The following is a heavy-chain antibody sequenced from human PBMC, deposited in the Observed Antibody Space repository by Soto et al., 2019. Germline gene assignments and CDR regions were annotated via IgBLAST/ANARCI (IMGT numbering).Heavy chain of an antibody. CDR2: NYYGGST. D-gene: IGHD4-17*01. CDR1: GGSITSGDYY. J-gene: IGHJ4*02. Sequence: QVQLQESGPGLVKPSQTLSLTCTVSGGSITSGDYYWSWIRQPPGKGLEWVGYNYYGGSTYYNPSLESRIIISLDTAKNQFSLELTSVTAADTAVYYCASVSTVINTLDFWGQGSLVTVSS. CDR3: ASVSTVINTLDF. V-gene: IGHV4-30-4*01.